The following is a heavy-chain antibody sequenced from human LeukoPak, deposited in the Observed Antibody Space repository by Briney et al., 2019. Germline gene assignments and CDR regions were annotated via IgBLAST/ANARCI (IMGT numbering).Heavy chain of an antibody. CDR1: GFTFSRSW. CDR3: AKLLGDVTTFDY. D-gene: IGHD3-16*01. J-gene: IGHJ4*02. CDR2: IKQDGSVE. Sequence: QPGEPLRLSCAGSGFTFSRSWMTWVRQAPGKGLEWVASIKQDGSVEHYMDSVKGRFTISRDNAENSLYLQMNSLRAEDTAVYYCAKLLGDVTTFDYWGQGTLVTVSS. V-gene: IGHV3-7*01.